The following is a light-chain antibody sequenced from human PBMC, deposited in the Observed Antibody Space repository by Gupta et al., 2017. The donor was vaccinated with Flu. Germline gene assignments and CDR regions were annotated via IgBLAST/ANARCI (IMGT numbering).Light chain of an antibody. CDR3: QQVGTSRT. J-gene: IGKJ1*01. CDR2: GTA. V-gene: IGKV3-20*01. Sequence: SSCPLSSFAGERATRACRAIQSISNLLEWYQQKPGQAPRLLIEGTANRATGTPDRFSGSGSVADFTLTISRPEPEDFAVYDCQQVGTSRTFGQGTRIEIK. CDR1: QSISNL.